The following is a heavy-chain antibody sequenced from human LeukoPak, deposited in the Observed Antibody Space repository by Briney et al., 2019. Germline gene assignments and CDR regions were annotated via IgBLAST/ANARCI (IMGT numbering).Heavy chain of an antibody. V-gene: IGHV3-23*01. Sequence: GGTLRLSCAASGFTFSSSGMSWVRQAPGKGLEWVSAISGSGGSTYYADSVKGRFTISRDNSKNTLYLQMNSLRAEDTAVYYCAKDRPTTTMIRESDYWGQGTLVTVSS. CDR2: ISGSGGST. CDR1: GFTFSSSG. J-gene: IGHJ4*02. D-gene: IGHD3-10*01. CDR3: AKDRPTTTMIRESDY.